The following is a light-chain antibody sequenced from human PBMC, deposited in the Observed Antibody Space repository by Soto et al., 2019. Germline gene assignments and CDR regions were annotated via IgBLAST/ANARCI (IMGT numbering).Light chain of an antibody. Sequence: DIQLTQSPPTLSASVGDRVTITCRASQSIRYYLAWYQQMPGKAPKLLIYGASSLQSGVPSRFSGSGSGTEFTPTISSLQPDEFTTYFCQHHQIYSLTFGLRTKVEI. CDR1: QSIRYY. J-gene: IGKJ1*01. CDR2: GAS. V-gene: IGKV1-5*01. CDR3: QHHQIYSLT.